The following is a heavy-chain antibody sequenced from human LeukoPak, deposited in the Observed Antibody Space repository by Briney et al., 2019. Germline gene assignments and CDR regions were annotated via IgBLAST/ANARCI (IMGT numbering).Heavy chain of an antibody. Sequence: GGSLRLSCAASGFTFSSYSMNWVRQAPGKGLEWVSSISSSSSYIYYAVSVKGRFTISRDNAKNSLYLQMNSLRAEDTAVYYCARDSSTIAAAGTGGYWGQGTLVTVSS. CDR1: GFTFSSYS. J-gene: IGHJ4*02. CDR2: ISSSSSYI. D-gene: IGHD6-13*01. CDR3: ARDSSTIAAAGTGGY. V-gene: IGHV3-21*01.